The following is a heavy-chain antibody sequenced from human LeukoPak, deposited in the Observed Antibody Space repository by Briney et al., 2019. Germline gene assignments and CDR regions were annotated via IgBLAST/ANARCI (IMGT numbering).Heavy chain of an antibody. V-gene: IGHV1-24*01. CDR1: GYTLTELS. Sequence: ASVKVSCKVSGYTLTELSMHWVRQAPRKGLEWMGGFDPEDGETIYAQKFQGRVTMTEDTSTDTAYMELRSLRSEDTAVYYCATGEIYGGYGGDYFDYWGQGTLVTVSS. J-gene: IGHJ4*02. D-gene: IGHD5-12*01. CDR2: FDPEDGET. CDR3: ATGEIYGGYGGDYFDY.